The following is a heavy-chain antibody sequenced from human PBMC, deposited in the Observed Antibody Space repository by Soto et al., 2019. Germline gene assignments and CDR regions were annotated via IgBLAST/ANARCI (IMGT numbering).Heavy chain of an antibody. Sequence: GGSLRLSCAASGFTFSSYGISWIRLSPGKGLEWVSVISGGGDTTYYTPSVKGRFTISRDDFKNTLYLQMNSLRTEDTAIYYCAKLRDFVVLPAGILDYWGPGTLVTVSS. CDR3: AKLRDFVVLPAGILDY. V-gene: IGHV3-23*01. J-gene: IGHJ4*02. CDR2: ISGGGDTT. CDR1: GFTFSSYG. D-gene: IGHD2-8*01.